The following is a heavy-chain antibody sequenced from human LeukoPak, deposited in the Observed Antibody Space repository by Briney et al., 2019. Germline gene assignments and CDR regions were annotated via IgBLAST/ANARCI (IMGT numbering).Heavy chain of an antibody. CDR3: ASLAVAGTTWGGNY. V-gene: IGHV3-21*01. Sequence: GGSLRLSFAASGFTFSSYSMNWVRQAPGKGLEWVSSISSSSSYIYYADSVKGRFTISRDNAKNSLYLQMNSLRAEDTAVYYCASLAVAGTTWGGNYWGQGTLVTVSS. J-gene: IGHJ4*02. CDR2: ISSSSSYI. CDR1: GFTFSSYS. D-gene: IGHD1-7*01.